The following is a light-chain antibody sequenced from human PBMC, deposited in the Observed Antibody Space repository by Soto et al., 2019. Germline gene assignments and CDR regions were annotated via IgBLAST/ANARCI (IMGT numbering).Light chain of an antibody. CDR3: SSYTTSSSRV. Sequence: QSALTQPASVSGSPGQSIAISCSGSSSDLGIYNYVSWYQQHPGKVPKLIIFEVTNRPSGVSNRFSGSKSGNTASLTISGLQAEDEADYYCSSYTTSSSRVFGTGTKVIVL. CDR2: EVT. V-gene: IGLV2-14*01. CDR1: SSDLGIYNY. J-gene: IGLJ1*01.